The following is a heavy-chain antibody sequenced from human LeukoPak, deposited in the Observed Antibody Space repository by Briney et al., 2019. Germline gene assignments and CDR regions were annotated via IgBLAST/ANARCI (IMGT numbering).Heavy chain of an antibody. V-gene: IGHV1-8*01. D-gene: IGHD5-12*01. J-gene: IGHJ4*02. CDR1: GYTFTSYD. Sequence: VASVKVSCKASGYTFTSYDINWVRQATGQGLEWMGWMNPNSGNTGYAQKFQGRVTMTRNTSISTAYMELSSLRSEDTAVYYCARETWIGYYFDYWGQGTLVTVSS. CDR2: MNPNSGNT. CDR3: ARETWIGYYFDY.